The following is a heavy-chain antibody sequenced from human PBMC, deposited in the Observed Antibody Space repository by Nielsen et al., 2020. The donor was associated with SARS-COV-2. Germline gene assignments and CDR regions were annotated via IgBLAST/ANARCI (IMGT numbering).Heavy chain of an antibody. CDR1: GSTFSSYG. CDR2: ISYDGSNK. D-gene: IGHD2-2*01. Sequence: GESLKISCAASGSTFSSYGMHWVRQAPGKGLEWVAVISYDGSNKYYADSVKGRFTISRDNSKNTLYLQMNSLRAEDTAVYYCAKDLDEYQLLLRYYGMDVWGQGTTGTVSS. V-gene: IGHV3-30*18. J-gene: IGHJ6*02. CDR3: AKDLDEYQLLLRYYGMDV.